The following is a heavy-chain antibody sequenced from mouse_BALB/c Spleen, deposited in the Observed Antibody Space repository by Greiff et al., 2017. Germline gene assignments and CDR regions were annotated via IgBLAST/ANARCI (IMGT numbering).Heavy chain of an antibody. CDR1: GFTIKNTY. J-gene: IGHJ2*01. Sequence: VQLQQSGAELVKPGASVRLSCTASGFTIKNTYMPWVKQRPEQALEWIGRIDPANGNTKYDPKFQGKATITADTSSNPAYLQLSSLTSEATAVYYCARDYYFDYWGQGTTLTVSS. V-gene: IGHV14-3*02. CDR2: IDPANGNT. CDR3: ARDYYFDY.